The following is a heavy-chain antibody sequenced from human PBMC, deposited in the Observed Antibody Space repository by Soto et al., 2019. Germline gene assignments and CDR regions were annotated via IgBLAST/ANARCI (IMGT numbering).Heavy chain of an antibody. Sequence: QAQLEQSGGEVKKLGSSVKVSCKASRVAFSKFIVTWVRQAPGLGLEWVGGIIPIFGTANYAQKFQGRVTLTSDESTSTSYMAVNNLRAEDTAVYYCAKVRYSSPMGYYYGMDVWGQGTTVTASS. CDR3: AKVRYSSPMGYYYGMDV. CDR1: RVAFSKFI. J-gene: IGHJ6*02. V-gene: IGHV1-69*01. D-gene: IGHD6-19*01. CDR2: IIPIFGTA.